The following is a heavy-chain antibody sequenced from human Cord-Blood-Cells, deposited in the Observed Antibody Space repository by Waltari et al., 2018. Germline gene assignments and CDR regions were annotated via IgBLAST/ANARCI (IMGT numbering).Heavy chain of an antibody. CDR2: ISGSGGST. V-gene: IGHV3-23*01. Sequence: EVQLLESGGGLVQPGGSLRLSCVGHGINFRNYAMSWVRQAPGEGLEWVSAISGSGGSTYYADSVKGRFTISRDNSKNTLYLQMNSLRAEDTAVYYCAKEESDYWGQGTLVTVSS. J-gene: IGHJ4*02. CDR1: GINFRNYA. CDR3: AKEESDY. D-gene: IGHD3-10*01.